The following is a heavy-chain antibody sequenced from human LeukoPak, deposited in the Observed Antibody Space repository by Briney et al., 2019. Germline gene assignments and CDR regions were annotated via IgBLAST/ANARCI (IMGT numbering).Heavy chain of an antibody. Sequence: GGSLRLSCAASGFTFSSYAMSWVRQAPGKGQEWVSAISGSGGSTYYADSVKGRFTISRDNSKNTLYLQMNSLRAEDTAVYYCAKDLWIQLWSPFDYWGQGTLVTVSS. CDR2: ISGSGGST. V-gene: IGHV3-23*01. D-gene: IGHD5-18*01. CDR3: AKDLWIQLWSPFDY. J-gene: IGHJ4*02. CDR1: GFTFSSYA.